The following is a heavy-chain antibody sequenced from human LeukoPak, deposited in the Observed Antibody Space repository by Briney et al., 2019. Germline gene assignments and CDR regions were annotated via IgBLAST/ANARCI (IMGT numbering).Heavy chain of an antibody. D-gene: IGHD3-22*01. CDR3: ARTLYDSSGYYPLLYYFDY. Sequence: SETLSLTCAVYGGSFSGYYWSWIRQPPGKGLEWIGEINHSGSTNYNPSLKSRVTISVDTSKNQFSLKLSSVTAADTAVYYCARTLYDSSGYYPLLYYFDYWGQGTLVTVSS. CDR1: GGSFSGYY. J-gene: IGHJ4*02. CDR2: INHSGST. V-gene: IGHV4-34*01.